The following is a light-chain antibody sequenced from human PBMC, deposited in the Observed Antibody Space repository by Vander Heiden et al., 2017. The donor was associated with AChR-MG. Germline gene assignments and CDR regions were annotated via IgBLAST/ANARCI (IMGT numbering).Light chain of an antibody. J-gene: IGKJ1*01. CDR3: QQYYSSPRT. Sequence: DIVMTQSPDSLAVSLGERATINCKSSQSVLYRSNNKNYLAWYQQKPGQPPKLLIYWASTRESGVPDRFSGSGSGTDFTLTISSLRAEDVAVYYCQQYYSSPRTFGQGTKVEIK. CDR1: QSVLYRSNNKNY. CDR2: WAS. V-gene: IGKV4-1*01.